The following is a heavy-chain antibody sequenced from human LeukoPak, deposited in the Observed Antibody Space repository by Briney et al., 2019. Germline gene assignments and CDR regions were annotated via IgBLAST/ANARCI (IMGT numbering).Heavy chain of an antibody. CDR2: LSGSGRAT. V-gene: IGHV3-23*05. CDR3: ARQRVMLTGTGGTWIDP. CDR1: GFTFSNYA. D-gene: IGHD3-9*01. J-gene: IGHJ5*02. Sequence: GGSLRLSCAASGFTFSNYAMHWVRQAPGKGLEWVSGLSGSGRATYYAHSVKGRFTISRENSKNMMFLEMTSLRVDDTAVYYCARQRVMLTGTGGTWIDPWGQGTLVTVSS.